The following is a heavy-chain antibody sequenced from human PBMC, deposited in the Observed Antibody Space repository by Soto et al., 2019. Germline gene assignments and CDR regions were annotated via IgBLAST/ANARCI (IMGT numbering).Heavy chain of an antibody. CDR1: GGSTSSSSYY. J-gene: IGHJ6*02. Sequence: PSETLSLTCTVSGGSTSSSSYYWGWIRQPPGKGLEWIGSIFYSGGTYYNPSLKSRVTISVDTSKNQFSLKLSSVTAADTAVYYCARHLTYCSAGSCYSDFPYYGMDVWGQGTTVTVSS. V-gene: IGHV4-39*01. D-gene: IGHD2-15*01. CDR2: IFYSGGT. CDR3: ARHLTYCSAGSCYSDFPYYGMDV.